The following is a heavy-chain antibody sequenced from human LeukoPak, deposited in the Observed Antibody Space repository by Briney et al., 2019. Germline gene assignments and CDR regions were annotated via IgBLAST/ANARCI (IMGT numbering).Heavy chain of an antibody. CDR1: GFTFSSYA. V-gene: IGHV3-23*01. J-gene: IGHJ4*02. CDR3: APSRGLDMIFND. Sequence: GGSLRLSCAASGFTFSSYAMTWVRQVPGKGLEWVSSINGSGDIIYYADSVKGRFTISRDNSKNTLHVQMNSLRAEDTAVYYCAPSRGLDMIFNDWGQGTLVTVSS. D-gene: IGHD2-2*03. CDR2: INGSGDII.